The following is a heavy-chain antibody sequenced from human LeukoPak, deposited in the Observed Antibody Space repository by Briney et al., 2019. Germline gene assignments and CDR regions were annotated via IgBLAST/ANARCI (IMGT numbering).Heavy chain of an antibody. V-gene: IGHV4-4*02. J-gene: IGHJ6*03. CDR1: GGSISSRNW. Sequence: PSETLSLTCAVSGGSISSRNWWSWVRPPPGKGLEWIGEIHHSGSTNYNSSLKSRVTISVDKSKNQFSLKLNSVTAADTAVYYCARVVGANRDYYYYQMDVWGKGTTVTVSS. D-gene: IGHD1-26*01. CDR3: ARVVGANRDYYYYQMDV. CDR2: IHHSGST.